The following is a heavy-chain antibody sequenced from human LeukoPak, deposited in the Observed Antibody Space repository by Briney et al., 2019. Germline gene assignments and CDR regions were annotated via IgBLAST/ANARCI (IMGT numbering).Heavy chain of an antibody. D-gene: IGHD3-22*01. V-gene: IGHV4-59*01. CDR3: AREGHYYDSSGYYRFDY. CDR2: IYYSGGT. J-gene: IGHJ4*02. Sequence: SETLSLTCTVSGGSISSYYWSWIRQPPGKGLEWIGYIYYSGGTNYNPSLKSRVTISVDTSENQVSLKLSSVTAADTAVYYCAREGHYYDSSGYYRFDYWGQGTLVTVSS. CDR1: GGSISSYY.